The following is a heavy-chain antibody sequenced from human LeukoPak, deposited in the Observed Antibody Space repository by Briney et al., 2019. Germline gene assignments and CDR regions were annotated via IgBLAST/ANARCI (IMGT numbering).Heavy chain of an antibody. CDR1: GFTLSTYC. CDR2: INRDGSST. D-gene: IGHD3-9*01. J-gene: IGHJ3*02. V-gene: IGHV3-74*01. Sequence: GGSLRLSCAESGFTLSTYCMHWVRQAPGKGLVWVSRINRDGSSTSYADSVKGRFTISRDNAKNTLYLQMNSLRAEDTAVYYCETDRETYDDILTGYYTLGDAFDIWGQGTMVTVSS. CDR3: ETDRETYDDILTGYYTLGDAFDI.